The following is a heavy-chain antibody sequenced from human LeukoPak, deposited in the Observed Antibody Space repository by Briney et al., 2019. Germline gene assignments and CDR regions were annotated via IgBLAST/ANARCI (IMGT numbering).Heavy chain of an antibody. J-gene: IGHJ2*01. Sequence: GGSLRLSCAASGFTFDDYGMHWVRQAPGKGLEWVSGISWNSGSVAYAESVEGRFTISRDNAKNSLYLQMNSLRAEDTAVYYCAGSDTTGYSPREWDYWYFDLWGRGTLVTVSS. D-gene: IGHD3-9*01. CDR2: ISWNSGSV. V-gene: IGHV3-9*01. CDR1: GFTFDDYG. CDR3: AGSDTTGYSPREWDYWYFDL.